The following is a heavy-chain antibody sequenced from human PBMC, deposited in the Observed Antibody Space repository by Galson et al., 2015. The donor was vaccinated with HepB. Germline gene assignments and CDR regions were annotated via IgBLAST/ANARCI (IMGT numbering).Heavy chain of an antibody. V-gene: IGHV1-18*01. Sequence: SVKVSCKASGYTFSSYGISWVRQAPGQGLEWMGWISANSGDTNYAQKFQGRVTMTTDTSTSTAYMEMRSLRSDDAAVYYCARAAPSRGYIYGDFDYWGQGTLVIVSS. CDR3: ARAAPSRGYIYGDFDY. CDR2: ISANSGDT. CDR1: GYTFSSYG. D-gene: IGHD5-18*01. J-gene: IGHJ4*02.